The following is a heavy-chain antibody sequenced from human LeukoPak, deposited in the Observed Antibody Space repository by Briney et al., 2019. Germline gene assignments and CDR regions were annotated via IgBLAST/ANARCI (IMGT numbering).Heavy chain of an antibody. CDR3: AKGYHFDY. CDR1: GFSFSSYG. CDR2: ISTSVDRT. J-gene: IGHJ4*02. D-gene: IGHD3-16*02. Sequence: GGSLRLSSAASGFSFSSYGMTWVRQAPGKGLEWVSSISTSVDRTSYADSVKGRFTISRDNSKNTLYLQMNSLGAEDTAIYFCAKGYHFDYWGQGTLVTVSS. V-gene: IGHV3-23*01.